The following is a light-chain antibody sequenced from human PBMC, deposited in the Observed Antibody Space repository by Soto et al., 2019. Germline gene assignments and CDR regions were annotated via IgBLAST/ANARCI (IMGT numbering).Light chain of an antibody. CDR3: SSYTSSSTL. CDR2: AVT. Sequence: HSVLAQPASRAGSRGQSIIISCTGTSSDVGGYNYVSWYQQHPGKAPKLMIYAVTDRPSGVSSRFSGSKSGNTSSLTISGLQAEDEADYYCSSYTSSSTLFGTGPKVTVL. V-gene: IGLV2-14*01. J-gene: IGLJ1*01. CDR1: SSDVGGYNY.